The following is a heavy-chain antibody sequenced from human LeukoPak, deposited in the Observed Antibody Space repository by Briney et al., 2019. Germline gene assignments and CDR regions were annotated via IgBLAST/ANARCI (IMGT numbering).Heavy chain of an antibody. CDR3: AREPCSSTSCYYNWFDP. CDR2: IYYSGST. J-gene: IGHJ5*02. D-gene: IGHD2-2*01. CDR1: GGSISSGGYY. V-gene: IGHV4-31*03. Sequence: SETLSLTCTVSGGSISSGGYYWSGIRRHPGKGLEWIGYIYYSGSTYYNPSLKSRVTISVDTSKNQFSLKLSSVTAADTAVYYCAREPCSSTSCYYNWFDPWGQGTLVTVSS.